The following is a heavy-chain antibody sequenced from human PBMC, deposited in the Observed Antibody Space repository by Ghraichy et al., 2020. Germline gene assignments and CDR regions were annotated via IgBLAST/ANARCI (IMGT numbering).Heavy chain of an antibody. V-gene: IGHV4-31*03. D-gene: IGHD6-13*01. CDR2: IYYSGST. CDR3: ARHLIGAAGKGAYYFDY. J-gene: IGHJ4*02. CDR1: GGSIRIGSYY. Sequence: SETLSLTCTVSGGSIRIGSYYWSWIRQHPGKGLEWIGYIYYSGSTYYNPSLKSRVTISLDTSKNQFSLKLSSVTAADTAVYYCARHLIGAAGKGAYYFDYWGQGTLVTVSS.